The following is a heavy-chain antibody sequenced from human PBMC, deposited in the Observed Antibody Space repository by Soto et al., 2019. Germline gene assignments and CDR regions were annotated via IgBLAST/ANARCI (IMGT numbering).Heavy chain of an antibody. CDR3: ATMGTPATGLYFFDY. CDR2: IFYSGPT. D-gene: IGHD2-15*01. Sequence: SETLSLTCTVSGDSITSGVHYWSWIRQLPGKGLEWIGYIFYSGPTYYSTSLKSRVTISVDTSKNQFSLNLSFVTAADTAVYYCATMGTPATGLYFFDYWGQGSLVTVSS. J-gene: IGHJ4*02. CDR1: GDSITSGVHY. V-gene: IGHV4-30-4*08.